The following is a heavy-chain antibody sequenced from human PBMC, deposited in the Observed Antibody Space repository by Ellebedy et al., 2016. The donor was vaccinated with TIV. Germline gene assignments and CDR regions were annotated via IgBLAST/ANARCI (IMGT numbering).Heavy chain of an antibody. D-gene: IGHD6-13*01. CDR1: GYTFTGYY. CDR2: INPNSGGT. J-gene: IGHJ4*02. Sequence: AASVKVSCKASGYTFTGYYIHWVRQAPGQGLEWMGWINPNSGGTNYAQKFQGWVTMTRDTSISTAYMELSRLRSDDTAVYYCARDRRYSSSLHFDYWGQGTLVTVSS. V-gene: IGHV1-2*04. CDR3: ARDRRYSSSLHFDY.